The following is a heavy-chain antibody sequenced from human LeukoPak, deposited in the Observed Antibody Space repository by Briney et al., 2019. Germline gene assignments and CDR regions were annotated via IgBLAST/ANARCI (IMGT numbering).Heavy chain of an antibody. J-gene: IGHJ6*03. CDR2: INPNSGDT. CDR1: GYTFTDYY. V-gene: IGHV1-2*02. D-gene: IGHD5-12*01. CDR3: ARGRSGMVANYYYYYMDV. Sequence: GASVKVSCKASGYTFTDYYINWVRQAPGQGLEWMGWINPNSGDTNYAQKFQGRVTMTRDTSISTAYIELNLLRSDDTAVYYCARGRSGMVANYYYYYMDVWGKGTTVTVSS.